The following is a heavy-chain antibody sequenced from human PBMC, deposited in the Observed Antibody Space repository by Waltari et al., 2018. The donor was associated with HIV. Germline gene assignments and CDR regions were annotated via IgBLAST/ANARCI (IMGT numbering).Heavy chain of an antibody. J-gene: IGHJ4*02. CDR1: GSPFNTYD. CDR2: IGAAGDT. CDR3: VRVRDSSSGWYIFDY. Sequence: EVHLVASGGGLIQPGGYLRPACRASGSPFNTYDMHWVRPAAGEGLQWVSAIGAAGDTYYSDSVKGRFTISRENAKNSLFLQMNSLRAGDTAVYFCVRVRDSSSGWYIFDYWGQGALVTVSS. V-gene: IGHV3-13*04. D-gene: IGHD6-19*01.